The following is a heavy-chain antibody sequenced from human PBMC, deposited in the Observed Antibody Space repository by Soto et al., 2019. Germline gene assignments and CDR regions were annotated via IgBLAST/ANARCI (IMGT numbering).Heavy chain of an antibody. D-gene: IGHD6-13*01. CDR3: ARTPPGYSSSGGATWFDP. CDR2: ISSSGSTI. Sequence: GGSLRLSCAASGFTFSDYYMSWIRQAPGKGLEWVSYISSSGSTIYYADSVKGRFTISGDNAKNSLYLQMNSLRAEDTAVYYCARTPPGYSSSGGATWFDPWGQGTLVTVSS. J-gene: IGHJ5*02. CDR1: GFTFSDYY. V-gene: IGHV3-11*01.